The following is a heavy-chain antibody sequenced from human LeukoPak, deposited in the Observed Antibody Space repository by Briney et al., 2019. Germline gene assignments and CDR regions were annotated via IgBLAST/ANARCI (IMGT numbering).Heavy chain of an antibody. Sequence: GGSLRLSCAASGFTFSSYSMNWVRQAPGKGLEWVSGINWNGGSTGYADSVKGRFTISRDNAKNSLYLQMNSLRAEDTALYHCARARGDGYNYYFDYWGQGTLVTVSS. D-gene: IGHD5-24*01. CDR2: INWNGGST. J-gene: IGHJ4*02. CDR3: ARARGDGYNYYFDY. CDR1: GFTFSSYS. V-gene: IGHV3-20*01.